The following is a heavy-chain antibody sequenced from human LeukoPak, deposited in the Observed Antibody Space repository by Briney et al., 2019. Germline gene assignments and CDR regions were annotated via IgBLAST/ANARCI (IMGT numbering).Heavy chain of an antibody. CDR2: IYPGDSDT. D-gene: IGHD6-13*01. J-gene: IGHJ5*02. V-gene: IGHV5-51*01. CDR3: ARRAAGSWWSDP. CDR1: GYTFTSYW. Sequence: GESLKISCKGSGYTFTSYWIGWVRQMPGKGLEWMGIIYPGDSDTRYSPSFQGQVAISADKSISTAYLQWNSLKASDTAIYYCARRAAGSWWSDPWGQGTLVTVSS.